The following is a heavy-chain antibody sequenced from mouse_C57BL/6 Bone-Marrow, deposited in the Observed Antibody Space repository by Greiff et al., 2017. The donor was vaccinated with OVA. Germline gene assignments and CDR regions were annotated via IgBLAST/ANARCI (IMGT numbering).Heavy chain of an antibody. D-gene: IGHD1-1*01. CDR3: ARDPYYGSSYWYFDV. Sequence: EVQLVESGGGLVQSGRSLRLSCATSGFTFSDFYMEWVRQAPGQGLEWIAASRNKANDYTTEYSASVKGRFIVSRDTSQSILYLQMNALRAEDTAIYYCARDPYYGSSYWYFDVWGTGTTVTVSS. CDR2: SRNKANDYTT. CDR1: GFTFSDFY. J-gene: IGHJ1*03. V-gene: IGHV7-1*01.